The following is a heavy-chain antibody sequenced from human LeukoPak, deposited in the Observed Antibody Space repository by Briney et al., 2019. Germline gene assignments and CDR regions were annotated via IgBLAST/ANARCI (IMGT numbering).Heavy chain of an antibody. Sequence: GGSLRLSCAASGFTFSSYSMNWVRQAPGKGLEWVSSISSSSSYIYYADSVKGRFTISRDNAKNSLYLQMNSLRAEDTAVYYCARDEANYYGSGSYFDYWGQGTLVTVSS. D-gene: IGHD3-10*01. CDR3: ARDEANYYGSGSYFDY. CDR1: GFTFSSYS. J-gene: IGHJ4*02. V-gene: IGHV3-21*01. CDR2: ISSSSSYI.